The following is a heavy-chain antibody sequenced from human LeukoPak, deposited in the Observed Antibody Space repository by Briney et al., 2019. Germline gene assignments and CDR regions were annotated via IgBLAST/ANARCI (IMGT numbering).Heavy chain of an antibody. D-gene: IGHD7-27*01. J-gene: IGHJ4*02. CDR2: ISYGGSNK. V-gene: IGHV3-30*04. Sequence: GGSLRLSCAASGFTFSSYAMHWVRQAPGKGLEWVAVISYGGSNKYYADSVKGRFTISRDNAKNSLYLQMNSLRAEDTAVYYCARDSGFIFDYWGQGTLVTASS. CDR3: ARDSGFIFDY. CDR1: GFTFSSYA.